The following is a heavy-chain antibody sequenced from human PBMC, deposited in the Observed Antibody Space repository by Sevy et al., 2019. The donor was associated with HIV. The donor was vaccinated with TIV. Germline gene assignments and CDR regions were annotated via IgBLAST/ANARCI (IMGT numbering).Heavy chain of an antibody. CDR3: ASSFYDILTDHYKKTDAFDI. V-gene: IGHV1-8*01. CDR2: MNPNSGNT. Sequence: APVKVSCKASGYTFTSYDIDWVRQATGQGLEWMGWMNPNSGNTGYAQKFQGRVTMTRNTSISTAYMELSSLRSEDTAVYYCASSFYDILTDHYKKTDAFDIWGQGTMVTVSS. CDR1: GYTFTSYD. D-gene: IGHD3-9*01. J-gene: IGHJ3*02.